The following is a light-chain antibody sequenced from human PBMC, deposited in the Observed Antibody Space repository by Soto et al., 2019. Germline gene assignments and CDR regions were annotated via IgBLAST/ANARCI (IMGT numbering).Light chain of an antibody. Sequence: QSALTQPASVSGSPGQSITISCTGTSSDVGGYNYVSWYQQHPGKAPKFMIYDVSNRPSGVSNRFSGSKSGNTASLTISGLRAEDEAVYYCCSYTTSNTRQIVSGTGTKVTDL. J-gene: IGLJ1*01. V-gene: IGLV2-14*01. CDR1: SSDVGGYNY. CDR3: CSYTTSNTRQIV. CDR2: DVS.